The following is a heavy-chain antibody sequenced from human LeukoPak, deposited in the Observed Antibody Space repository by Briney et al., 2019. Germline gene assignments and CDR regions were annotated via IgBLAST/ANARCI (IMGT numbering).Heavy chain of an antibody. Sequence: PSETLSLTCTVSDDSITMYYWTWIRQPPGKGLEWIGYVDHTGSTKFNPSLNGRVSISRDTSNNFFSLRLRSVTAADTAVYFCARGYSDDFWSCYPTATWWFDPWGLGTLVIVSS. V-gene: IGHV4-59*01. CDR2: VDHTGST. CDR3: ARGYSDDFWSCYPTATWWFDP. CDR1: DDSITMYY. J-gene: IGHJ5*02. D-gene: IGHD3-3*01.